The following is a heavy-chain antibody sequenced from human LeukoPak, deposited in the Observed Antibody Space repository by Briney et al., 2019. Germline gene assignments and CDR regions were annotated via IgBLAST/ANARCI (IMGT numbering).Heavy chain of an antibody. CDR1: GVSITTYY. J-gene: IGHJ5*02. CDR2: IYHSGST. Sequence: SETLSLTCTVSGVSITTYYWSWIRQPPGKGLEWIGYIYHSGSTNYNPSLKSRVTISVDTSKNEFSLKLTSVTAADTAVYYCARDRALTMVRGTPRHNFNWFDPWGQGTLVTVSS. V-gene: IGHV4-59*13. D-gene: IGHD3-10*01. CDR3: ARDRALTMVRGTPRHNFNWFDP.